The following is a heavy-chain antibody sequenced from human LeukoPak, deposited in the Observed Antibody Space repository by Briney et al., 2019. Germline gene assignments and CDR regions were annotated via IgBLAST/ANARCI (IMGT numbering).Heavy chain of an antibody. V-gene: IGHV3-21*01. CDR1: GFTFSSFS. CDR2: ISSSGSSYI. CDR3: ARWPLDYYGSGSYYPYYYYGVDV. D-gene: IGHD3-10*01. Sequence: GGSLRLSCAASGFTFSSFSMNWVRQAPGKGLGWVSSISSSGSSYIYYSDSVQGRFTISRDNAKNSLYLQMNRLRAEDTAVYYCARWPLDYYGSGSYYPYYYYGVDVWGQGTTVTVSS. J-gene: IGHJ6*02.